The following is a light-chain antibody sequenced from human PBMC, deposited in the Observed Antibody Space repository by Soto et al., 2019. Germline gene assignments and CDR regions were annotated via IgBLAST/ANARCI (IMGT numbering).Light chain of an antibody. V-gene: IGKV1-9*01. Sequence: DIQLTQSPSFLSASIGDRVTISCRATQAMSTYLAWYQQKPGKATKLLIYSASTLQSGVPSRFSGSGSGTWFTLTISSLQPEDFATYYCQQLKSYPLTFGGGTKVESK. CDR1: QAMSTY. CDR2: SAS. CDR3: QQLKSYPLT. J-gene: IGKJ4*01.